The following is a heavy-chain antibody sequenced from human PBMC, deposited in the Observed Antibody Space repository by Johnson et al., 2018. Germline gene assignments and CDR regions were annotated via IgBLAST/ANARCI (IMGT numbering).Heavy chain of an antibody. CDR2: ISGSGGST. D-gene: IGHD3-10*01. CDR3: ARVFSSSGSYYKYYYGMDV. V-gene: IGHV3-23*04. Sequence: VQLVESGGGLVQPGGSLRLSCAASGFTFSSYAMSWVRQAPGQGLVWVSAISGSGGSTYYADSVKGRFTISRDNSKNPLYLQMNSLRAEDTAVYYWARVFSSSGSYYKYYYGMDVWGQGTTVTVSS. CDR1: GFTFSSYA. J-gene: IGHJ6*02.